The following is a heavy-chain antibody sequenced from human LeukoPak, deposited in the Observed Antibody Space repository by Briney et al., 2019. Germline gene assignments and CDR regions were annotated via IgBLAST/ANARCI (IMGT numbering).Heavy chain of an antibody. CDR3: ATRAYCGGDCYLSFDY. CDR1: GYSFTSYW. J-gene: IGHJ4*02. V-gene: IGHV5-51*01. D-gene: IGHD2-21*02. CDR2: IYPGDSDT. Sequence: GESLKISCKGSGYSFTSYWIGWVRQMPGKGLEWMGIIYPGDSDTRYSPSFQGQVTISADKSISTAYLQWSSLKASDTAMYYCATRAYCGGDCYLSFDYWGQGTLVTVSS.